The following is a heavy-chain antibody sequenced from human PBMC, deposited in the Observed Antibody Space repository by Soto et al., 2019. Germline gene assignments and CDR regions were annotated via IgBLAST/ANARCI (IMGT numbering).Heavy chain of an antibody. CDR3: ARSRRDPFAY. CDR2: IYYSGST. CDR1: GGPISSYY. Sequence: SETLYLTCTVSGGPISSYYWSWIRQPPGKGLEWIGYIYYSGSTNYNPSLKSRVTISVDTSKNQFSLKLSSVTAADTAVYYCARSRRDPFAYWGRGRLST. J-gene: IGHJ4*02. V-gene: IGHV4-59*08. D-gene: IGHD2-2*01.